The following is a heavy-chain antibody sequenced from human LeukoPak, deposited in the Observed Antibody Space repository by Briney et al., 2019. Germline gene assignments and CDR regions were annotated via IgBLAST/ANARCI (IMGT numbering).Heavy chain of an antibody. Sequence: GRSLRLSCAASGFTFSSYAMHWVRQAPGKGLEWVAVISYDGSNKYYADSVKGRFTISRDNSKNTLYLQMNSLRAEDTAVYYCAREPSRYSSSWLYFDYWGQGTLVTVSS. CDR2: ISYDGSNK. CDR3: AREPSRYSSSWLYFDY. J-gene: IGHJ4*02. CDR1: GFTFSSYA. D-gene: IGHD6-13*01. V-gene: IGHV3-30-3*01.